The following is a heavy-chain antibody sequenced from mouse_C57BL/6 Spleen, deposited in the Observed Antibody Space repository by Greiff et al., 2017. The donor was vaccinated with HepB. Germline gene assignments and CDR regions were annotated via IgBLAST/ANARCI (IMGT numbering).Heavy chain of an antibody. CDR3: AKSYEGFAY. J-gene: IGHJ3*01. D-gene: IGHD1-1*01. V-gene: IGHV5-4*01. CDR2: ISDGGSYT. CDR1: GFTFSSYA. Sequence: EVQWVESGGGLVKPGGSLKLSCAASGFTFSSYAMSWVRQTPEKRLEWVATISDGGSYTYYPDNVKGRFTISRDNAKNNLYLQMSHLKSEDTAMYYCAKSYEGFAYWGQGTLVTVSA.